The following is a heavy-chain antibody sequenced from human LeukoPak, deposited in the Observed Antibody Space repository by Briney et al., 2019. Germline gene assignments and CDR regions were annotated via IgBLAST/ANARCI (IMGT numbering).Heavy chain of an antibody. CDR1: GGSISSGSYY. CDR3: ARTGGNYVAKIDY. CDR2: IYTSGST. D-gene: IGHD1-7*01. Sequence: SQTLSLTCTVSGGSISSGSYYWSWIRQPAGKGLEWIGRIYTSGSTNYNPSLKSRVTISVDTSKNQFSLKLSSVTAADTAVYYCARTGGNYVAKIDYWGQGTLVTASS. V-gene: IGHV4-61*02. J-gene: IGHJ4*02.